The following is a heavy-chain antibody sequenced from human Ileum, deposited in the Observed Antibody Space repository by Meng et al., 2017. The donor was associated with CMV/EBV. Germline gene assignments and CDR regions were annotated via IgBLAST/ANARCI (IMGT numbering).Heavy chain of an antibody. D-gene: IGHD3-22*01. V-gene: IGHV1-8*01. CDR2: TNPNSGNT. J-gene: IGHJ4*02. Sequence: GYTFGRYDINWVRQATGQGLEWMGWTNPNSGNTGCAQKFQGRVTMTRNTSISTAYMELSSLTSEDTAVYYCARGVVVITGYHLDHWGQGALVTVSS. CDR1: GYTFGRYD. CDR3: ARGVVVITGYHLDH.